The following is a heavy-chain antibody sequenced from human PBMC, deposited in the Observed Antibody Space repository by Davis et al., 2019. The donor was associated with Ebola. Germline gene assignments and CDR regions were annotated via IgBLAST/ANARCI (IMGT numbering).Heavy chain of an antibody. Sequence: GGSLRLSCAASGFTFSDYYMSWIRQAPGKGLEWVSYISSSGSTIYYADSVKGRFTISRDNSKNTLYLQMNSLRAEDTAVYYCAREGTGTRYTYYFDYWGQGTLVTVSS. D-gene: IGHD1-7*01. CDR1: GFTFSDYY. CDR2: ISSSGSTI. J-gene: IGHJ4*02. V-gene: IGHV3-11*04. CDR3: AREGTGTRYTYYFDY.